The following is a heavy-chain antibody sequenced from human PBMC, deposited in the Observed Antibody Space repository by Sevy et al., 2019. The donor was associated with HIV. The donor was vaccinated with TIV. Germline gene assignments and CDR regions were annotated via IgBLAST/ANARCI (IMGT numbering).Heavy chain of an antibody. Sequence: GGSLRLSCAASGFTFSSYAMHWVRQAPGKGLEWVAVISYDGSNKYYADSVKGRFTISRDNSKNTLYLQMNSLRAEDTAVYYCARAGGLVGALDYWGQGTLVTVSS. J-gene: IGHJ4*02. CDR2: ISYDGSNK. V-gene: IGHV3-30*04. D-gene: IGHD1-26*01. CDR3: ARAGGLVGALDY. CDR1: GFTFSSYA.